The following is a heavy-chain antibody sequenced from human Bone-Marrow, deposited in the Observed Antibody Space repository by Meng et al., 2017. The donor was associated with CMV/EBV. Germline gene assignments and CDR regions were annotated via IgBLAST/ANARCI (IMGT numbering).Heavy chain of an antibody. Sequence: SGPTLVKPTQTLTLTCTFSGFSLSTSGVGVGWIRQPPGKALEWLALISWNDDKRYSPSLKSRLTITKDTSKNQVVLTMTNMDPVDTATYYCAYRLPGSISRNWFDPWGQRTLVTVSS. D-gene: IGHD2-2*01. CDR3: AYRLPGSISRNWFDP. J-gene: IGHJ5*02. V-gene: IGHV2-5*01. CDR1: GFSLSTSGVG. CDR2: ISWNDDK.